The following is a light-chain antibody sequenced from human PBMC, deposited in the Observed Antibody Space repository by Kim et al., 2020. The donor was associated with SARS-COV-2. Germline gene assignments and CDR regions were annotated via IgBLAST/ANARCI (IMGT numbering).Light chain of an antibody. CDR3: QQVNSYPHT. Sequence: SASVGDRVTITCRASRAITIYLAWYQQKPGKAPKLLIYAASTLQSGVASRFSGSGSGTEFTLTISSLQPEDSATYYCQQVNSYPHTFGQGTKLEI. J-gene: IGKJ2*01. CDR2: AAS. V-gene: IGKV1-9*01. CDR1: RAITIY.